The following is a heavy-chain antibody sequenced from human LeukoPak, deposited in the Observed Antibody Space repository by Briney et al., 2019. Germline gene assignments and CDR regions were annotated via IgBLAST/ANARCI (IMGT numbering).Heavy chain of an antibody. CDR3: VKAVVGRISNFDF. V-gene: IGHV3-30*02. J-gene: IGHJ4*02. Sequence: GGSLRLSCAASGFSFSTYGMHWVRQAPGKGLEWVAFIRYDGSQNHLTDSVKGRLTVSRDDSRSTLYLQMDSLTVEDTAVYYCVKAVVGRISNFDFWGQGTLVTVSS. CDR2: IRYDGSQN. D-gene: IGHD1-26*01. CDR1: GFSFSTYG.